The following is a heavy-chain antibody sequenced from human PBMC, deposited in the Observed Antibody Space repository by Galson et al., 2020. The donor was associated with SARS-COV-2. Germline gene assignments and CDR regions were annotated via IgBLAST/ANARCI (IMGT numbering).Heavy chain of an antibody. J-gene: IGHJ6*02. CDR1: GGSIRSFS. D-gene: IGHD2-15*01. CDR3: VRDTPNYGMDV. V-gene: IGHV4-59*08. Sequence: SETLSLTCTVSGGSIRSFSWSWVRQSPGKGLEWIGNIYYTGNTQYNPSLDSRVTISVDTAKGQFSLKLSSVTAADTGIYYCVRDTPNYGMDVWGQGTTVTVSS. CDR2: IYYTGNT.